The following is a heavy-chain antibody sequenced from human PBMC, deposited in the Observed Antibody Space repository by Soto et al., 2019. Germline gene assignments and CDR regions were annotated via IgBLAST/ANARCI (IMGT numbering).Heavy chain of an antibody. CDR3: ARVSGYYYFDY. D-gene: IGHD5-12*01. J-gene: IGHJ4*02. CDR2: INAGNGNT. CDR1: GYTFTSHA. V-gene: IGHV1-3*01. Sequence: QVQLVQSGAEVKKPGASVKVSCKASGYTFTSHAMHWVRQAPGQRLEWMGWINAGNGNTKYSQKFQGRVTITRDTSAITAYMELSSLRSEDTAVYYCARVSGYYYFDYWGQGTLVTVSS.